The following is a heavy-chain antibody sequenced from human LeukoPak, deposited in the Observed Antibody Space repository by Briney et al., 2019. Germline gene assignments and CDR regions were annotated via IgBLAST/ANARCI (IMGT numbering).Heavy chain of an antibody. CDR2: IREDGSYK. CDR1: GFTLSNHW. V-gene: IGHV3-7*01. CDR3: ARDRTYYNSSAYYDAFDL. D-gene: IGHD3-22*01. Sequence: GGSLRLSCVASGFTLSNHWMTWVRQAPGKGLEWVANIREDGSYKYYVDSVEGRFTISRDNAKNSLFLQMNSLGAEDAAVYYCARDRTYYNSSAYYDAFDLWAQGPMVTVFS. J-gene: IGHJ3*01.